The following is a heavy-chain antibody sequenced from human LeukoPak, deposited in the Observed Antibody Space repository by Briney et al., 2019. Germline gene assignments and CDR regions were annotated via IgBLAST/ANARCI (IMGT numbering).Heavy chain of an antibody. CDR3: ARQKRGRTVTSFGY. V-gene: IGHV1-46*01. CDR1: GYTFTSYY. Sequence: ASVKVSCKASGYTFTSYYMHWVRQAPGQGLEWMGIINPSGGSTSYAQKFQGRVTMTRDTSISTAYMELSRLRSDDTAVYYCARQKRGRTVTSFGYWGQGTLVTVSS. J-gene: IGHJ4*02. D-gene: IGHD4-11*01. CDR2: INPSGGST.